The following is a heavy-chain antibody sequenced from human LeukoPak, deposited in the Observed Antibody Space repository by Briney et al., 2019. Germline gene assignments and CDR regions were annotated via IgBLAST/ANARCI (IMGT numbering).Heavy chain of an antibody. V-gene: IGHV7-4-1*02. CDR3: ARLYWYYYDNGPGGSDAFDF. Sequence: ASVKVSCKTSGYTFTNYAMNWVRQAPGQGLEWMGWINTNTGNPTYAQDFTGRFVFSLDTSVSTAYLQISSLKADDTAVYYCARLYWYYYDNGPGGSDAFDFWGQGTMVTVSS. J-gene: IGHJ3*01. CDR1: GYTFTNYA. CDR2: INTNTGNP. D-gene: IGHD3-22*01.